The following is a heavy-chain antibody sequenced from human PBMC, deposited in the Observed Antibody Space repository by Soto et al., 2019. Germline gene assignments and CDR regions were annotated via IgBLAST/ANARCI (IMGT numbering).Heavy chain of an antibody. CDR2: ISSSNSYV. CDR1: GFSFNTFT. D-gene: IGHD3-10*01. CDR3: ARDPRFGELFSYGMDV. J-gene: IGHJ6*02. Sequence: GGSLRLSCATSGFSFNTFTMNWVRQAPGKGLEWVSSISSSNSYVYYAHSMTGRFTISRDNAKNSLYLQMNSLRAEDTAVYYCARDPRFGELFSYGMDVWGQGTTVTVSS. V-gene: IGHV3-21*04.